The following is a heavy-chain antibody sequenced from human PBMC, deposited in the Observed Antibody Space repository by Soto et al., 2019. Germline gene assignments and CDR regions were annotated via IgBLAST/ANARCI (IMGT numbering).Heavy chain of an antibody. CDR2: ISSSSTPI. J-gene: IGHJ4*02. CDR3: ARSTGAIDY. V-gene: IGHV3-48*01. Sequence: GGSLRLSCAASGFTFSTYSMNWVRQAPGKGLEWLSYISSSSTPIYYADSVRGRFTISRDNAKNSLYLQMNSLRAEDTAAYYCARSTGAIDYWGQGTLVTRLL. CDR1: GFTFSTYS. D-gene: IGHD4-17*01.